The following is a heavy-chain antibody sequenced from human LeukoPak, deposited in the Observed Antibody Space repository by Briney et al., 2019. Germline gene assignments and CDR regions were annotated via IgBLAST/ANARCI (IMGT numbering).Heavy chain of an antibody. Sequence: GGSLRLSCAASGFTFDDYAMHWVRQAPGKGLEWVSGISWNSGSIGYADSVKGRFTISRDNAKNSLYLQMNSLRAGDTALYYCAKDLSGYDLDYWGQGTLVTVSS. CDR2: ISWNSGSI. CDR3: AKDLSGYDLDY. CDR1: GFTFDDYA. D-gene: IGHD5-12*01. V-gene: IGHV3-9*01. J-gene: IGHJ4*02.